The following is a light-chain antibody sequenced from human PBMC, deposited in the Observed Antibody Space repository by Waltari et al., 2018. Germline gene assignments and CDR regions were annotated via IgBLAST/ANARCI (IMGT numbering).Light chain of an antibody. J-gene: IGLJ2*01. V-gene: IGLV2-11*01. CDR2: DVS. CDR1: SSDVGGYNY. CDR3: CSYAGSYTFI. Sequence: QSALTQPRSVSGSPGQSVTISCTGTSSDVGGYNYLSWYQQHPGKAPKLMLYDVSKRPSGVPDRFSGSKSGNTASLTISGLQADDEADYYCCSYAGSYTFIFGGGTELTVL.